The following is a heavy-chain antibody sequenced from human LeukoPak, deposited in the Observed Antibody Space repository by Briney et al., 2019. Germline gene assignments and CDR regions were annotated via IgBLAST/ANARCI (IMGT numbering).Heavy chain of an antibody. CDR1: GYTFTGYY. D-gene: IGHD7-27*01. CDR2: INPNSGGT. Sequence: ASVKVSCKASGYTFTGYYMHWVRQAPGQGLEWMGRINPNSGGTNYAQKFQGRVTITTDESTSTAYMELSSLRSEDTAVYYCASRSDWGSLYYYYMDVWGKGTTVTVSS. V-gene: IGHV1-2*06. CDR3: ASRSDWGSLYYYYMDV. J-gene: IGHJ6*03.